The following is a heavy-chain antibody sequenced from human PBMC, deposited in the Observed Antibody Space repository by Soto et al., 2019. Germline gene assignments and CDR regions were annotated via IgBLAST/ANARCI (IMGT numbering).Heavy chain of an antibody. CDR3: AKDFYLGSGTYTGSGAFDI. CDR2: ISWDGGST. Sequence: EVQLVESGGVVVQPGGSLRLSCAASGFTFDDYTMHWVRQAPGKGLEWVSLISWDGGSTYYADSVKGRFTISRDNSKNTLYLQMNSLRTEDTALYYCAKDFYLGSGTYTGSGAFDIWGQGTMVTVSS. CDR1: GFTFDDYT. J-gene: IGHJ3*02. V-gene: IGHV3-43*01. D-gene: IGHD3-10*01.